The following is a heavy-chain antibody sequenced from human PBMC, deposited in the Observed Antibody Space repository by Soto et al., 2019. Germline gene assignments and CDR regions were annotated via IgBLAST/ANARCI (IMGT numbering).Heavy chain of an antibody. CDR3: ARACIVVVPAAIRYWFDT. CDR1: GYTFTSYD. V-gene: IGHV1-8*01. CDR2: MNPNSGNT. J-gene: IGHJ5*02. D-gene: IGHD2-2*02. Sequence: ASVKVSCKASGYTFTSYDINWVRQATGQGLEWMGWMNPNSGNTVYAQKFQGRDTMTRNTSISTAYMEQSSVGSEDTAVYYWARACIVVVPAAIRYWFDTWGQGTLVTVSS.